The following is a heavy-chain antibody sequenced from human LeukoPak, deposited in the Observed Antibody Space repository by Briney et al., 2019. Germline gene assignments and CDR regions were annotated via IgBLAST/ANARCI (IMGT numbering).Heavy chain of an antibody. D-gene: IGHD2-2*02. CDR3: ARDRGQLLYGSYFDY. Sequence: ASVKVSCKASGGVFTTYAISWVRQAPGQGLEWMGWISAYNGNTNYAQKLQGRVTMTTDTSTSTAYMELRSLRSDDTAVYYCARDRGQLLYGSYFDYWGQGTLVTVSS. CDR1: GGVFTTYA. CDR2: ISAYNGNT. J-gene: IGHJ4*02. V-gene: IGHV1-18*01.